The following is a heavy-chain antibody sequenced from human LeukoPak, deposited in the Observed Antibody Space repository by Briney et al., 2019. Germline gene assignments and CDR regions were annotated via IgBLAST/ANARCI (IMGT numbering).Heavy chain of an antibody. D-gene: IGHD6-13*01. CDR2: ISGSGGST. CDR1: GFTFSSYA. Sequence: GGSLRLSCAASGFTFSSYAMSWVHQAPGKGLEWVSAISGSGGSTYYADSVKGRFTISRDNSKNTLYLQMNSLRAEDTAVYYCAKGTEVSVEAAVYFDYWGQGTLVTVSS. CDR3: AKGTEVSVEAAVYFDY. J-gene: IGHJ4*02. V-gene: IGHV3-23*01.